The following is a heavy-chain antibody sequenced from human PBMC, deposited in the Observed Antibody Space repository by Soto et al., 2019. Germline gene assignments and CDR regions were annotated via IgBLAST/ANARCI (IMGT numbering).Heavy chain of an antibody. J-gene: IGHJ6*02. CDR3: ARGEEGPTYYYYYYGMDV. CDR2: INHSGST. V-gene: IGHV4-34*01. Sequence: SETLSLTCAVYGGSFSGYYWSWIRQPPGKGLEWIGEINHSGSTNYNPSLKSRVTISVDTSKNQFSLKLSSVTAADTAVYYCARGEEGPTYYYYYYGMDVWGQGTTVTVSS. CDR1: GGSFSGYY.